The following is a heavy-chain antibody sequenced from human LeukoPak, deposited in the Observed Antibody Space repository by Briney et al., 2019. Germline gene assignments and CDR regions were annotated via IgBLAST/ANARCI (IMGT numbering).Heavy chain of an antibody. CDR2: IGGGSETT. CDR3: ARKRFTNNWRTGRSFDI. D-gene: IGHD1-1*01. CDR1: GFTFGSYA. Sequence: GGSLRLSCAASGFTFGSYAMSWVRQAPGKGLEWVSTIGGGSETTSYADSAKGRFTNSRDNSKNTVYLQMNSLRAEDTALYYCARKRFTNNWRTGRSFDIWGQGTLVTVSS. V-gene: IGHV3-23*01. J-gene: IGHJ3*02.